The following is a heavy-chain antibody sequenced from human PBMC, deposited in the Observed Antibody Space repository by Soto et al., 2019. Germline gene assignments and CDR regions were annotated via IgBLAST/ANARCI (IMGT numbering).Heavy chain of an antibody. Sequence: PSETLSLTXAVYGGSFSGYYWSWIRQPPGKGLEWIGEINHSGSTNYNPSLKSRVTISVDTSKNQFSLKLSSVTAADTAVYYCARRGSGSYDYWGQGTLVTVSS. CDR1: GGSFSGYY. D-gene: IGHD3-10*01. J-gene: IGHJ4*02. V-gene: IGHV4-34*01. CDR3: ARRGSGSYDY. CDR2: INHSGST.